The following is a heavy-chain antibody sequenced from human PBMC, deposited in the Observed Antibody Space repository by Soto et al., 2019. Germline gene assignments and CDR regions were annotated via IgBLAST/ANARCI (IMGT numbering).Heavy chain of an antibody. Sequence: SQTLSLTCAISGDSVSSNSAAWNWIRQSPSRGLEWLGRTYYRSKWYNDYAVSVKSRITINPDTSKNQFSLQLNSVTPEDTAVYYCAAPRLQYYYDSSGYPTSWYFDLWGRGTLVTVSS. J-gene: IGHJ2*01. CDR1: GDSVSSNSAA. CDR2: TYYRSKWYN. V-gene: IGHV6-1*01. D-gene: IGHD3-22*01. CDR3: AAPRLQYYYDSSGYPTSWYFDL.